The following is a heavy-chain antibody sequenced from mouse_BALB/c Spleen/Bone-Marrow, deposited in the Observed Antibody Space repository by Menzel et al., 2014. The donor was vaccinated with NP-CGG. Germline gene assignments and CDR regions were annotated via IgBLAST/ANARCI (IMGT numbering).Heavy chain of an antibody. V-gene: IGHV2-9*02. Sequence: VQVVESGPGLVAPSQSLSIICIVSGFSLTSYGVHWVRQPPGKGLKWLGVIWAGGSTNYNSALMSRLSISKDNSKSQVFLKMNSLQTDDTAMYYCARASTYYGNYFDYWGQGTTLTVSS. CDR3: ARASTYYGNYFDY. D-gene: IGHD2-10*01. CDR2: IWAGGST. CDR1: GFSLTSYG. J-gene: IGHJ2*01.